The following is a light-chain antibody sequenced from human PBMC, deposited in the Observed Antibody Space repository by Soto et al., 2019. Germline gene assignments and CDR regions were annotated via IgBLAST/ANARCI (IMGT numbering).Light chain of an antibody. CDR1: QNISTY. V-gene: IGKV1-39*01. Sequence: DIQMTQSPSSLSASVGDRVTITCRASQNISTYLNWYQHKPGKAPKLLIYAASSLQSGVPSRFSGSGSGADFTLNINNLQPKDFATYYCQHHYGTPLTFGGGAKVEMK. CDR3: QHHYGTPLT. CDR2: AAS. J-gene: IGKJ4*01.